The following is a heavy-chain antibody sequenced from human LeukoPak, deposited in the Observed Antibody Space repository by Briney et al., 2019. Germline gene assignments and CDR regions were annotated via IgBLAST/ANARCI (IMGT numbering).Heavy chain of an antibody. V-gene: IGHV3-9*01. CDR3: AKDLRGRWGFGELLNGLDAFDI. D-gene: IGHD3-10*01. J-gene: IGHJ3*02. CDR1: GFTFDDYA. Sequence: QPGRSLRLSCAASGFTFDDYAMHWVRQAPGKGLEWVSGISWNSGSISYADSVKGRFAISRDNAKNSLYLQMNSLRAEDTALYYCAKDLRGRWGFGELLNGLDAFDIWGQGTMVTVSS. CDR2: ISWNSGSI.